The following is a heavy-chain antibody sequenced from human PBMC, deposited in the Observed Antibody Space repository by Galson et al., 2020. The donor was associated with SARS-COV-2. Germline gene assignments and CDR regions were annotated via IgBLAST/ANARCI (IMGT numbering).Heavy chain of an antibody. V-gene: IGHV4-4*01. Sequence: TLSLTCAVSGASIRSTNWWNWVRQPSGKGLEWIGKIYHSGSTNYNPSLESRVTISVDKSKNQFSLKVNSVTAAATAVYFCAKSAGSGGYCPFDVWGEGTLVTVSS. J-gene: IGHJ4*02. D-gene: IGHD3-10*01. CDR1: GASIRSTNW. CDR3: AKSAGSGGYCPFDV. CDR2: IYHSGST.